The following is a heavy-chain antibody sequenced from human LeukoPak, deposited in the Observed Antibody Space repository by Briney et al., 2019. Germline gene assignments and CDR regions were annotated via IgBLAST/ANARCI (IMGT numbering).Heavy chain of an antibody. J-gene: IGHJ3*02. CDR2: IKQDGSEK. CDR3: ARDRGNQPPDDAFDI. CDR1: GFTFSTYR. D-gene: IGHD1-14*01. Sequence: PGGSLRLSCAASGFTFSTYRMTWVRQAPGKGLEWVANIKQDGSEKYFVDSVKGRFTISRDNSKNTLYLQMNSLRAEDTAVYYCARDRGNQPPDDAFDIWGHGTMVTVSS. V-gene: IGHV3-7*03.